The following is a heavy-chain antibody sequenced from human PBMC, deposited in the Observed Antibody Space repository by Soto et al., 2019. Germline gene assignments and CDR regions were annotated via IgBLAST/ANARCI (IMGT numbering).Heavy chain of an antibody. CDR2: VYYSGST. CDR1: AGSVSSISYY. CDR3: GRLEGLATISYYFDY. Sequence: SETLSLTCTASAGSVSSISYYWGWVLQPPGKGLEWIGSVYYSGSTYYNPSLESRVTISVDKSKNQFSLKLMSLSAADTAVYYCGRLEGLATISYYFDYWGQGALVTVSS. D-gene: IGHD3-9*01. V-gene: IGHV4-39*01. J-gene: IGHJ4*02.